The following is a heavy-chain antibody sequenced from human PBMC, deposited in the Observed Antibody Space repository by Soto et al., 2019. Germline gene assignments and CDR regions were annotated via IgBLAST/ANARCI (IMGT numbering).Heavy chain of an antibody. CDR3: AKDMYSSGLMAED. CDR2: ITGSGGAT. V-gene: IGHV3-23*01. D-gene: IGHD6-19*01. Sequence: VQLLESGGDLVQPGGSLRLSCAASGLRFSSFAMSWVRQSPGKGLEWVSSITGSGGATYYADSVKGRFTISRDNSNDKVFLQMNTLTADDTALYYCAKDMYSSGLMAEDWGQGTLVTVSS. J-gene: IGHJ4*02. CDR1: GLRFSSFA.